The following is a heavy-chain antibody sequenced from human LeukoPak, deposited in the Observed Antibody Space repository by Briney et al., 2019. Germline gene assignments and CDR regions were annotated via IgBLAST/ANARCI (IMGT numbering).Heavy chain of an antibody. V-gene: IGHV3-7*01. CDR1: GFTFSSYW. Sequence: GGSLRLSCAASGFTFSSYWMIWVRQAPGKGLEWVANIKQDESEKYYVDSVKGRFTISRDNAKNSLYLQMDSLRAEDTAVYYCARVLDSSTSRYQSLKYWGQGTLVTVSS. D-gene: IGHD2-2*01. CDR2: IKQDESEK. CDR3: ARVLDSSTSRYQSLKY. J-gene: IGHJ4*02.